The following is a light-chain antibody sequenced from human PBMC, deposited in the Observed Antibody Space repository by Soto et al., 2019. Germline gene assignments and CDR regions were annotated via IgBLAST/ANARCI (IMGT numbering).Light chain of an antibody. V-gene: IGKV1-9*01. J-gene: IGKJ1*01. CDR1: QGISSY. CDR3: QQYNSYPWT. Sequence: DIQLTQSPSFLSASVGDRVTITCRASQGISSYLAWYQQKPGKAPRLLIYSTSSLESGVPSRFSGSGTGTEFSLIIRSLQPDDFAIYHCQQYNSYPWTFGEGTTVDVK. CDR2: STS.